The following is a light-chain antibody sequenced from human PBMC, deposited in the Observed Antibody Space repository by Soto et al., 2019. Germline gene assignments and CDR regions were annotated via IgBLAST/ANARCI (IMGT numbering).Light chain of an antibody. J-gene: IGKJ1*01. V-gene: IGKV3-15*01. CDR1: QSVGSN. Sequence: EIVMTQSPATLSVSPGERATLSCRASQSVGSNLAWYQQKPGQAPRLLMYGASTRATGVPARFSGSGSGAEFTLTISSLQCEDFAVYYCQQYNNRPPWTFGQGTKVEIE. CDR3: QQYNNRPPWT. CDR2: GAS.